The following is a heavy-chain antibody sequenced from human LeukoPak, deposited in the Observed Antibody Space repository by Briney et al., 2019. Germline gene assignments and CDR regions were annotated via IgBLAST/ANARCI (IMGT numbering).Heavy chain of an antibody. CDR2: ISAYNGNT. J-gene: IGHJ4*02. V-gene: IGHV1-18*01. CDR1: GYTFTSYG. CDR3: ARADSSSWPEGPYYFDY. Sequence: ASVKVSCKASGYTFTSYGISWVRQAPGQGLEWMGWISAYNGNTNYAQKLQGRVTMTTDTSTSTAYMELRSLRSDDTAVYYCARADSSSWPEGPYYFDYWGQGTLVTVSS. D-gene: IGHD6-13*01.